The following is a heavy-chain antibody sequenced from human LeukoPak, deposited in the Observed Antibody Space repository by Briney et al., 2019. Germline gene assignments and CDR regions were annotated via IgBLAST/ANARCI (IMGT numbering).Heavy chain of an antibody. Sequence: GASVKVSCKASGYTFTGYYMHWVRQAPGQGLEWMGWINPNSGGTNYAQKFQGRVTMTRDTSISTAYMELSRLRSGDTAVYYCASPGVLTGYPLASWGQGTLVTVLS. CDR1: GYTFTGYY. D-gene: IGHD3-9*01. CDR2: INPNSGGT. V-gene: IGHV1-2*02. J-gene: IGHJ5*02. CDR3: ASPGVLTGYPLAS.